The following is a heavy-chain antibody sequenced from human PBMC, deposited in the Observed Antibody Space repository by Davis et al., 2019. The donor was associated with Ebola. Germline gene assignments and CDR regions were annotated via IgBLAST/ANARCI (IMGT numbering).Heavy chain of an antibody. V-gene: IGHV3-48*04. CDR2: ISSSSSTI. D-gene: IGHD2-15*01. J-gene: IGHJ4*02. Sequence: GESLKISCAASGFTFSSYSMNWVRQAPGKGLEWVSYISSSSSTIYYADSVKGRFTISRDNAKNSLYLQMNSLRAEDTAVYYCAKDRICSGGSCYFFDYWGQGTLVTVSS. CDR3: AKDRICSGGSCYFFDY. CDR1: GFTFSSYS.